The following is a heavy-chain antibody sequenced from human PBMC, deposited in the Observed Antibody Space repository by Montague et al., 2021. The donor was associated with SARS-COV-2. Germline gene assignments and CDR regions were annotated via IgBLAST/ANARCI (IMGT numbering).Heavy chain of an antibody. CDR1: GDSISNYY. J-gene: IGHJ6*02. D-gene: IGHD1-20*01. CDR3: ARDQGYNWNYYYYYGMDV. Sequence: SETLSLTCTVSGDSISNYYWSWIRQPPGKGLEWIGYIYYSGSTNYNPSLKSRVTISVDTSKNQFSLKLSSVTAADTAVYYCARDQGYNWNYYYYYGMDVWGQGTTVTVSS. CDR2: IYYSGST. V-gene: IGHV4-59*12.